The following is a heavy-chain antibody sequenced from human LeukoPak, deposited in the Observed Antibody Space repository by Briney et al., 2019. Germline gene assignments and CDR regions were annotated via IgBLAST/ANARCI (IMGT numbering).Heavy chain of an antibody. D-gene: IGHD3-10*01. CDR2: IYYSGST. V-gene: IGHV4-39*01. CDR3: ARPVRSYYGSGTYGVD. CDR1: GGSISSSSHY. Sequence: SETPSLTCTVSGGSISSSSHYWGWVRQPPGKGLEWIGNIYYSGSTYYNPSVKSRGTISVDTSKNQFSLKLSSVTAADTAVYYCARPVRSYYGSGTYGVDWGQGTLVTVSS. J-gene: IGHJ4*02.